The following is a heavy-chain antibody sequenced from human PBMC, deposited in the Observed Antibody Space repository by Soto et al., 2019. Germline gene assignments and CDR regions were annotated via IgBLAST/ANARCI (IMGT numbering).Heavy chain of an antibody. CDR1: GYRFTNYW. J-gene: IGHJ6*02. V-gene: IGHV5-51*01. CDR3: ARQMGSSSPTPYYYYGMDV. Sequence: GESLKISCKGSGYRFTNYWIGWVRQMPGKGLDWMGIVYPGDSDTRYSPSFQGQVTISADKSISTAYLQWSSLKASDTAMYYCARQMGSSSPTPYYYYGMDVWGQGTTVTVSS. CDR2: VYPGDSDT. D-gene: IGHD6-6*01.